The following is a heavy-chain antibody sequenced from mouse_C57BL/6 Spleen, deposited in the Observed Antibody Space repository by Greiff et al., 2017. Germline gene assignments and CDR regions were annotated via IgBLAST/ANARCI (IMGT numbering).Heavy chain of an antibody. CDR1: FSSYA. V-gene: IGHV5-4*01. CDR3: ARWAVVATRYFDV. J-gene: IGHJ1*03. Sequence: FSSYALSWVRQTPDKRLEWVATISDGGSYTYYPDNVKGRFTISRDNAKNNLYLQMSHLKSEDTAMYYCARWAVVATRYFDVWGTGTTVTVSS. CDR2: ISDGGSYT. D-gene: IGHD1-1*01.